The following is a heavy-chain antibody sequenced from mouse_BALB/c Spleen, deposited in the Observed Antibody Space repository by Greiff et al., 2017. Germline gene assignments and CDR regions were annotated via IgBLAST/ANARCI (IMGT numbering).Heavy chain of an antibody. CDR3: ARGDGDYGRIFAY. CDR2: ISSGGST. CDR1: GFTFSSYA. D-gene: IGHD2-4*01. Sequence: EVKLMESGGGLVKPGGSLKLSCAASGFTFSSYAMSWVRQTPEKRLEWVASISSGGSTYYPDSVKGRFTISRDNARNILYLQMSSLRSEDTAMYYCARGDGDYGRIFAYWGQGTLVTVSA. V-gene: IGHV5-6-5*01. J-gene: IGHJ3*01.